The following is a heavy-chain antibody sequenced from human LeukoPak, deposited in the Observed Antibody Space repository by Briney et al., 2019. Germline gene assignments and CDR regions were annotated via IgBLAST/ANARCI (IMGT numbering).Heavy chain of an antibody. CDR2: MNPKTDNT. J-gene: IGHJ4*02. Sequence: EASATVSCKTSGYSFTDYDIHWVRQATGQGLEWMGWMNPKTDNTEYAQKFQGRVTLTWTTSISTAYMELSSLKSEDTAAYFCARSGPISLRFWGQGTLVTVSS. CDR1: GYSFTDYD. V-gene: IGHV1-8*01. D-gene: IGHD2/OR15-2a*01. CDR3: ARSGPISLRF.